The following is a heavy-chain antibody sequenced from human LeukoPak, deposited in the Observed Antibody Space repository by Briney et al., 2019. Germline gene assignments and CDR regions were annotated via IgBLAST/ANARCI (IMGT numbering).Heavy chain of an antibody. D-gene: IGHD4-17*01. CDR3: ARGHDSGDLDDAFDI. J-gene: IGHJ3*02. V-gene: IGHV3-43D*03. CDR1: GFTFSSYS. CDR2: ISWDGDNT. Sequence: HAGGSLRLSCAASGFTFSSYSMNWVRHAPGKGLEWVSLISWDGDNTCNADSVKGRFTISRDNSRNSLYLQMNSLRPEDTALYYCARGHDSGDLDDAFDIWGQGTMVTVSS.